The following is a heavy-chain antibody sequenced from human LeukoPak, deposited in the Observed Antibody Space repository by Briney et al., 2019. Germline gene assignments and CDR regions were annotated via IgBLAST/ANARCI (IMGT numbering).Heavy chain of an antibody. CDR2: IYYSGRP. J-gene: IGHJ4*02. D-gene: IGHD3-16*01. Sequence: SETLSLTCTVSGGYVSSRSYYWGWVRQPPGKGLEWIGSIYYSGRPFYSPSLKSRLTISVDTSKNQFSLKLRSVTAADTAVYYCAREAQGESVPGADYWGQGTLVTVSS. CDR1: GGYVSSRSYY. CDR3: AREAQGESVPGADY. V-gene: IGHV4-39*02.